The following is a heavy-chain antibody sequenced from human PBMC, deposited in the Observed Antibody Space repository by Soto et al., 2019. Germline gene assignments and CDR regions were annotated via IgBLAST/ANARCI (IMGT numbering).Heavy chain of an antibody. J-gene: IGHJ4*02. V-gene: IGHV1-18*01. CDR2: ISTNNGNT. Sequence: QVQLVQSGAEVKKPGDSVRVSCKASGYTFTSYGIGWVRQAPGQGLEWMGWISTNNGNTKYAQKLQGRVTMTTDASTSTAYMELRSLRSDDAAVYYCARDGYFDHWGQGTLVTVSS. CDR3: ARDGYFDH. CDR1: GYTFTSYG.